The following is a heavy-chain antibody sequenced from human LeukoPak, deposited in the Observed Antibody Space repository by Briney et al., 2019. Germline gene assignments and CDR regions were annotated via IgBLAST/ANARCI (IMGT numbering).Heavy chain of an antibody. Sequence: GTLRLSCTVSGGSISSYYWSWIRQPPGKGLKWIGNIYYSGYTTYSPSLRSRVTISVDTSKNQFSLKLSSVTAADTAVYYCARETSQKGAHYMDVWGKGTTITISS. CDR3: ARETSQKGAHYMDV. CDR1: GGSISSYY. D-gene: IGHD3-16*01. J-gene: IGHJ6*03. CDR2: IYYSGYT. V-gene: IGHV4-59*01.